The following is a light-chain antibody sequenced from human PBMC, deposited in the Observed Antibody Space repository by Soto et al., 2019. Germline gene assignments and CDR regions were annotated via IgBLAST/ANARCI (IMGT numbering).Light chain of an antibody. CDR2: AAS. V-gene: IGKV1-9*01. J-gene: IGKJ4*01. Sequence: DLQNTQSLYPLSASVGDRVNISCRASQGISSYLAWYQQKPGKAPKLLIYAASTLQSGVPSRFSGSGSGTDFTLTISCLQSEDFATYYCQQYYSYPLTFGGGTKVDIK. CDR3: QQYYSYPLT. CDR1: QGISSY.